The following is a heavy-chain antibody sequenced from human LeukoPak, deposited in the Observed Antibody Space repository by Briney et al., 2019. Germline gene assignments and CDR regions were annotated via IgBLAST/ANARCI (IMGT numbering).Heavy chain of an antibody. Sequence: GESLKISCRGSGYSFTSYWIGWVRQMPGKGLEWMGIIYPGDSDTRYSPSFQGQVTISADKSISTAYLQWSSLKASDTAMYYCARRSVTAIDWFDPWGQGTLVTVSS. V-gene: IGHV5-51*01. CDR2: IYPGDSDT. CDR3: ARRSVTAIDWFDP. J-gene: IGHJ5*02. CDR1: GYSFTSYW. D-gene: IGHD2-21*02.